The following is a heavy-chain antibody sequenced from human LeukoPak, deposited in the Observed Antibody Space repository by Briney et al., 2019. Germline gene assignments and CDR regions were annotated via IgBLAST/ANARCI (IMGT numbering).Heavy chain of an antibody. CDR1: GFTFSSHD. CDR2: ISSSAATI. V-gene: IGHV3-48*03. Sequence: QPGGSLILSCAASGFTFSSHDMNWVRQAPGKGLEWVSYISSSAATIDYADSVQGRFTISRDNAKNSLFLQMNSLRAEDTGVYYCARDRGNSAYGAWFDSWGQGTLVTVSS. D-gene: IGHD5-12*01. J-gene: IGHJ5*01. CDR3: ARDRGNSAYGAWFDS.